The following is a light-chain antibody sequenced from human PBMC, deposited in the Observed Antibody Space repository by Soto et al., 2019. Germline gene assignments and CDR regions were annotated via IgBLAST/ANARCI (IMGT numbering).Light chain of an antibody. CDR1: SSKIGAGYD. Sequence: QSVLTQPPSVSGAPGQRVTISWTGSSSKIGAGYDVHWYQQLPGTAPKLLIYRNNNRPSGVPDRFSGSKSGTSASLAITGLQSEDEADYYCHSYDSSLSGLVFGGGTKLTVL. J-gene: IGLJ2*01. CDR3: HSYDSSLSGLV. CDR2: RNN. V-gene: IGLV1-40*01.